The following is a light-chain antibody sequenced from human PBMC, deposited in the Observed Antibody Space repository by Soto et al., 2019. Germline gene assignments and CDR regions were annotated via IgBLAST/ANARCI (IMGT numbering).Light chain of an antibody. CDR3: CSYAGSSTLGVV. CDR2: EGS. V-gene: IGLV2-23*01. J-gene: IGLJ2*01. Sequence: HSVLTQPASVSGSPGQSITISCTGTSSDVGSYNLVSWYQQHPGKAPKLMIYEGSKRPSGVSNRFSGSKSGNTASLTISGLQAEDEADYYCCSYAGSSTLGVVFGGGTKVTVL. CDR1: SSDVGSYNL.